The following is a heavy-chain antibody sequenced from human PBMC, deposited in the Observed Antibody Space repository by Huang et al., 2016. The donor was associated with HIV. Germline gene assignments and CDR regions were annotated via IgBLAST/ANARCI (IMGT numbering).Heavy chain of an antibody. CDR3: ARDTDGGRTFDI. D-gene: IGHD2-2*02. J-gene: IGHJ3*02. CDR1: GGSISSGGYY. CDR2: IYYSGST. V-gene: IGHV4-30-4*08. Sequence: QVQLQESGPGLVKPSQTLSLTCTVSGGSISSGGYYWSWIRQPPGKGLEWIGYIYYSGSTYDNPSLKSRVTISVDTSKNQFSRKLSSVTAADTAVYYCARDTDGGRTFDIWGQGTMVTVSS.